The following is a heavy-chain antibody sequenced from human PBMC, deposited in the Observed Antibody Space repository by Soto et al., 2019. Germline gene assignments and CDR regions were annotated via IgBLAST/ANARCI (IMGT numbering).Heavy chain of an antibody. D-gene: IGHD3-22*01. CDR3: ARWVGGSMYDNSGKYDS. CDR1: GFIFSGSG. V-gene: IGHV3-30*03. CDR2: VSNDGIRK. Sequence: QVQLVESGGGVVQPGRSLRLTCAASGFIFSGSGMHWVRQAPGKGLEWVALVSNDGIRKYYGDSVKGRFTISRDNAENTLYLQMNSLRAEDTAVYYCARWVGGSMYDNSGKYDSWGQRTLVTVSS. J-gene: IGHJ5*01.